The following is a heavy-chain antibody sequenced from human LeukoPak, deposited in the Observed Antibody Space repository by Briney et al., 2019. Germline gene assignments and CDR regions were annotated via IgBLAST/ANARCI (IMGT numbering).Heavy chain of an antibody. CDR2: ISYDGSNK. CDR3: ARDQYRITMIVVVITQSYYGMDV. J-gene: IGHJ6*02. Sequence: GSLRLSCAASGFTFSIYAMHWVRQAPGKGLEWVAVISYDGSNKYYADSVKGRSTISRDNSKNTLYLQMNSLRAEDTAVYYRARDQYRITMIVVVITQSYYGMDVWGQGTTVTVSS. D-gene: IGHD3-22*01. CDR1: GFTFSIYA. V-gene: IGHV3-30-3*01.